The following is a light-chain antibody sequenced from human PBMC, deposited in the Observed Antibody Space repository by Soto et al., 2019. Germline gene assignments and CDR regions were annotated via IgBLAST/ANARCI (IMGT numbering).Light chain of an antibody. Sequence: IHMTQSPSTLSGSVGDRVTITCRASQTISSWLAWYQQKPGKAPKLLIYKASTLKSGVPSRFSGSGSGTEFTLTISSLQPDDFATYYCQQLNSYHPLTFGGGTKVDIK. CDR1: QTISSW. J-gene: IGKJ4*01. V-gene: IGKV1-5*03. CDR2: KAS. CDR3: QQLNSYHPLT.